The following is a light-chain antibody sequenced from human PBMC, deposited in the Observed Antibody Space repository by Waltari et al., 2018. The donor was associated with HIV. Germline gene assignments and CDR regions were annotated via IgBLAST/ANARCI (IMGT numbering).Light chain of an antibody. V-gene: IGLV3-21*02. CDR3: QVWDSSSDLA. CDR1: NIGSKS. Sequence: SYVLTQPPSVSVAPGQTARITCGGNNIGSKSVHWYQQKPGQAPVLVVYDDSDRPSGIPGRFSGSNSGNTATLTISRVEAGDEADYYCQVWDSSSDLAFGGGTKLTVL. J-gene: IGLJ2*01. CDR2: DDS.